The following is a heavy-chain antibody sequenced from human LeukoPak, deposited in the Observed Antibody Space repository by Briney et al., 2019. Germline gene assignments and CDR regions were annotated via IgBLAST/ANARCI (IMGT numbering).Heavy chain of an antibody. CDR2: INTYTRNP. D-gene: IGHD2-21*02. CDR3: ARQVGTASSHDFGH. CDR1: GYTFTTYV. Sequence: SVKVSCKASGYTFTTYVLNWVRQAPGQGFEWMGFINTYTRNPTYAQGFTGRFVFSLDTSVSTAYLQISNLKAEDTAVYYCARQVGTASSHDFGHWGHGTLVTVSS. V-gene: IGHV7-4-1*02. J-gene: IGHJ4*01.